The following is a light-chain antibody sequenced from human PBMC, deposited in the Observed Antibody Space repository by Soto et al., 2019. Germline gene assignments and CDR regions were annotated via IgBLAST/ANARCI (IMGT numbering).Light chain of an antibody. CDR1: QSVNSN. J-gene: IGKJ1*01. CDR2: GAS. V-gene: IGKV3-15*01. Sequence: EIVMTQSPATLSVSPGERATLSCRASQSVNSNLAWYQQKPGQSPRLLIYGASTRATGIAARFSGSGSGTEFTLTISRLQSEDFAVYYCQQYNNWPPWTFGQGTKVEIK. CDR3: QQYNNWPPWT.